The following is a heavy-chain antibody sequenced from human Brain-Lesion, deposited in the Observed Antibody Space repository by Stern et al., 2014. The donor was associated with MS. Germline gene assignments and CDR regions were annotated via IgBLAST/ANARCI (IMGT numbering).Heavy chain of an antibody. D-gene: IGHD1-26*01. J-gene: IGHJ4*02. V-gene: IGHV1-24*01. CDR1: GYTLTDLS. CDR2: FDPEDGET. CDR3: ATLSPGAGGNYYRHFDY. Sequence: VQLVESGAEVTKPGASVKVSCKVSGYTLTDLSMHWVRQAPRTGLEWMGGFDPEDGETIYAQKFQGRVTMTEDTSTDTAYMELSSLRSEDTAVYYCATLSPGAGGNYYRHFDYWGQGTLVTVSS.